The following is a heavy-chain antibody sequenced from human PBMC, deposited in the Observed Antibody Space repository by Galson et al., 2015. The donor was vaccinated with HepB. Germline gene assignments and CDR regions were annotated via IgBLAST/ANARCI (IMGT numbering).Heavy chain of an antibody. J-gene: IGHJ4*02. V-gene: IGHV1-46*03. Sequence: SVKVSCKASGYTFTSYYMHWVRQAPGQGLEWMGIINPSGGSTSYAQKFQGRVTMTRDTSTSTVYMELSSLRSEDTAMYYCARWGYSGYDSGLNFDYWGRGTLVTVSS. D-gene: IGHD5-12*01. CDR2: INPSGGST. CDR3: ARWGYSGYDSGLNFDY. CDR1: GYTFTSYY.